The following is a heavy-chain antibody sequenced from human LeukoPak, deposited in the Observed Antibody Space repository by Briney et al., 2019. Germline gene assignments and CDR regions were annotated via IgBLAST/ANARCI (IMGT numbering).Heavy chain of an antibody. CDR1: GYSFTSYW. J-gene: IGHJ4*02. CDR2: IYPGDSDT. Sequence: GESLKISCKGSGYSFTSYWIGWVRQMPGKGLEWMGIIYPGDSDTRYSPSFQGQVTISADKSISTAYLQWSSLKASDTAMYYCARRVDYTIDYDFWSGHRGYFDYWGQGTLVTVSS. D-gene: IGHD3-3*01. V-gene: IGHV5-51*01. CDR3: ARRVDYTIDYDFWSGHRGYFDY.